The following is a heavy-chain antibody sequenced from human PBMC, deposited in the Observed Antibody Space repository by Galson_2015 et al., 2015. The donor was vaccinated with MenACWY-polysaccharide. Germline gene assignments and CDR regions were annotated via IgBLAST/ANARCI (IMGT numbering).Heavy chain of an antibody. Sequence: SVKVSCKASGYTFIAYYMYWVRQAPGQGLEWMGIINPSGGSTTSAQKFQGRVTMTRDTSTTTVYMELSSLRSEDTAVYYCARGGSPPDQRTFDYWGQGTLVTVSS. J-gene: IGHJ4*02. V-gene: IGHV1-46*01. CDR1: GYTFIAYY. D-gene: IGHD1-1*01. CDR2: INPSGGST. CDR3: ARGGSPPDQRTFDY.